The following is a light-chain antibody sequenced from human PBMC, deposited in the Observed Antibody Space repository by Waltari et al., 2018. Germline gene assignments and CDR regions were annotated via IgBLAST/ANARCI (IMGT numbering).Light chain of an antibody. CDR3: QHFNSYPFI. CDR2: MAS. J-gene: IGKJ2*01. Sequence: DIQMTQSPSTLSASVGDRVPITCRASQRIGNYLAWYQQKPGKAPKLLIFMASTLQREVPSRFSGSGSGTEFALTISGLQADDFATYFCQHFNSYPFIFGRGTKLEIK. CDR1: QRIGNY. V-gene: IGKV1-5*03.